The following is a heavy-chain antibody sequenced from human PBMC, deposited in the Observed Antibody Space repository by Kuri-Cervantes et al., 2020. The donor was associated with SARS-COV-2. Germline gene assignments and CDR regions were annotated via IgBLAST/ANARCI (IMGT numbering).Heavy chain of an antibody. CDR1: GFSFSSYA. CDR2: ISGSGTGA. V-gene: IGHV3-23*01. D-gene: IGHD3-10*01. Sequence: GESLKISCAASGFSFSSYAMSWVRQAPGKGLEWVSVISGSGTGAYYADSVKGRFTISRDNSKNTLYLQMNSLRAEDTAVYYCAKEGFFYGSGRHFDYWGQGTLVTVSS. J-gene: IGHJ4*02. CDR3: AKEGFFYGSGRHFDY.